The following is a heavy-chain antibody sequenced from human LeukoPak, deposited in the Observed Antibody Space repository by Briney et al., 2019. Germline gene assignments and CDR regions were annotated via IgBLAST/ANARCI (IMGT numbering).Heavy chain of an antibody. D-gene: IGHD3-22*01. CDR2: ISGSGGST. CDR1: GFTFSNAW. Sequence: GGSLRLSCAASGFTFSNAWMSWVRQAPGKGLEWVSAISGSGGSTYYADSVKGRFTISRDNSKNTLYLQMNSLRAEDTAVYYCAKAPYYYDSSGYYIPEEYYFDYWGQGTLVTVSS. J-gene: IGHJ4*02. V-gene: IGHV3-23*01. CDR3: AKAPYYYDSSGYYIPEEYYFDY.